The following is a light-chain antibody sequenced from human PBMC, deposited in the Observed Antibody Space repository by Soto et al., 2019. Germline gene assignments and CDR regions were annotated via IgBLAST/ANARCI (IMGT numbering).Light chain of an antibody. CDR2: GAS. J-gene: IGKJ4*01. CDR1: QSVSSSY. Sequence: DIVLTHSPGTLSLSPGESATLSCRASQSVSSSYLAWYQQKPGQAPRLLIYGASSRATGIPDRFSGSGSGTDFTLTISRLEPEDFAVYYCQQYGSSTLTFGGGTKV. V-gene: IGKV3-20*01. CDR3: QQYGSSTLT.